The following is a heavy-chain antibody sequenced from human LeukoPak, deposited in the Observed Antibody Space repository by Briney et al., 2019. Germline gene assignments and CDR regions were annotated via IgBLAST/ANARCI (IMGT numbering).Heavy chain of an antibody. CDR2: IFYSGTT. CDR3: AREDAQEGANSFDI. J-gene: IGHJ3*02. V-gene: IGHV4-59*01. CDR1: GGSISSYY. D-gene: IGHD2-2*01. Sequence: PSETLSLTCTVSGGSISSYYWSWIRQPPGKGLEWIGFIFYSGTTNYNPSLKSRVTISVDTSKNQFSLKLSSVTAADTAVYYCAREDAQEGANSFDIWGQGTMVTVSS.